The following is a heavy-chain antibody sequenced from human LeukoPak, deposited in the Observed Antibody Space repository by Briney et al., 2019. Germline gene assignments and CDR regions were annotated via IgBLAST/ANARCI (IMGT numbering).Heavy chain of an antibody. Sequence: ASVKVSCKASVYTFTGYYMHWVRQAPGQGLEWMGRINPNSGGTNYAQKFQGRVTMTRDTSISTAYMELSRLRSDDTAVYYCARDNCSGGSCDWFDPWGQGTLVTVSS. CDR2: INPNSGGT. CDR3: ARDNCSGGSCDWFDP. V-gene: IGHV1-2*06. CDR1: VYTFTGYY. D-gene: IGHD2-15*01. J-gene: IGHJ5*02.